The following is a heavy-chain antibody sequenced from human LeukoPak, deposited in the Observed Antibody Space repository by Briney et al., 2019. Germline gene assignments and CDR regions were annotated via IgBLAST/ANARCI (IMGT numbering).Heavy chain of an antibody. V-gene: IGHV1-18*01. CDR2: ISAYNGNT. CDR3: ARDSEGYDILTGYYRLQAFDI. Sequence: ASVKVSCKASGYTFTSYGISWVRQAPGRGLEWMGWISAYNGNTNYAQKLQGRVTMTTDTSTSTAYMELRSLRSDDTAVYYCARDSEGYDILTGYYRLQAFDIWGQGTMVTVSS. D-gene: IGHD3-9*01. CDR1: GYTFTSYG. J-gene: IGHJ3*02.